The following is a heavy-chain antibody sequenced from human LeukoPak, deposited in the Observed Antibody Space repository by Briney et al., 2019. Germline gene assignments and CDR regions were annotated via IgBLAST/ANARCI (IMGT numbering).Heavy chain of an antibody. Sequence: GSLRLSCAASGFTLSSYAMSWVRQAPGKGLEWVSAISGSGGSTYYADSVKGRFTISRDNSKNTLYLQMNSLRAEDTAVYYCAKDRYYYDSSGYYSGTEKTTYYFDYWGQGTLVTVSS. D-gene: IGHD3-22*01. V-gene: IGHV3-23*01. CDR2: ISGSGGST. CDR1: GFTLSSYA. J-gene: IGHJ4*02. CDR3: AKDRYYYDSSGYYSGTEKTTYYFDY.